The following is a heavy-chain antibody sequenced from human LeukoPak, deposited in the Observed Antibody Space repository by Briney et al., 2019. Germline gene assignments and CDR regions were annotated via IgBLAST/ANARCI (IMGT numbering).Heavy chain of an antibody. V-gene: IGHV1-2*02. D-gene: IGHD3-22*01. CDR3: TYDSSGYYYGWWFDP. J-gene: IGHJ5*02. CDR2: INPNSGGT. Sequence: GASVKVSCKASGYTFTGYYMHWVRQAPGQGLEWMGWINPNSGGTNYAQKFQGRVTMTRDTSIRTAYMELSRLRSDDTAVYYCTYDSSGYYYGWWFDPWGQGTLVTVSS. CDR1: GYTFTGYY.